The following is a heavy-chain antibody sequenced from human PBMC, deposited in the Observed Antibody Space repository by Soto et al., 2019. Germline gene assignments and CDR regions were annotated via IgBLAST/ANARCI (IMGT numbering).Heavy chain of an antibody. CDR2: VYNSGST. J-gene: IGHJ5*02. D-gene: IGHD6-13*01. Sequence: QVQLQESGPELVKPSETLSHTCTVSGGSISSKYWSWMRQPPRKGLEGIGYVYNSGSTNYDPSLKSQVPISVDTSKNQFSLKLTSVTAADTAMYYCTRGSSWYGVDWFDPWGPGTLVTVSS. CDR3: TRGSSWYGVDWFDP. CDR1: GGSISSKY. V-gene: IGHV4-59*01.